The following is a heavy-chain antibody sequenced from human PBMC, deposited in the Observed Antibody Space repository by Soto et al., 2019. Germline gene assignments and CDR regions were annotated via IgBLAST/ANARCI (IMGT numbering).Heavy chain of an antibody. Sequence: GSLRLSCAASGFTFSSYAMHWVRQAPGKGLEWVAVISYDGSNKYYADSVKGRFTISRDNSKNTLYLQMNSLRAEDTAVYYCARPPRMTTVTTGWFDPWGQGTLVTVSS. CDR2: ISYDGSNK. CDR1: GFTFSSYA. D-gene: IGHD4-17*01. J-gene: IGHJ5*02. V-gene: IGHV3-30-3*01. CDR3: ARPPRMTTVTTGWFDP.